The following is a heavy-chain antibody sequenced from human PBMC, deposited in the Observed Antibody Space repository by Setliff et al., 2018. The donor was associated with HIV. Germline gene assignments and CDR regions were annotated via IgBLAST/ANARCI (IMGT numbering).Heavy chain of an antibody. Sequence: PSETLSLTCTVSGGSINNYYWSWVRQSPGKGLAWIGSVYYIGNTNYNPSLKSRVTVSVDTSKNQFSLKLSSVAAADTAVYYCARVSSGTYYSEFYYYMDVCGKGSTVTVSS. D-gene: IGHD1-26*01. J-gene: IGHJ6*03. CDR1: GGSINNYY. CDR2: VYYIGNT. CDR3: ARVSSGTYYSEFYYYMDV. V-gene: IGHV4-59*01.